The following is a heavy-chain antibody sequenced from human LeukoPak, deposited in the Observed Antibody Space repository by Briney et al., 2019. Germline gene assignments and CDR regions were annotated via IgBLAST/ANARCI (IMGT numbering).Heavy chain of an antibody. V-gene: IGHV1-2*02. CDR3: ARGRPGDYFDY. CDR2: INPNSGGT. CDR1: GYTFTGYF. Sequence: GASVKVSCKASGYTFTGYFMHWVRQAPGQGLEWMGWINPNSGGTSYHQNFQGRVTMTRDTSISTAYMDLSRLRSDDTAVYYCARGRPGDYFDYWGQGTRDSVFS. D-gene: IGHD6-25*01. J-gene: IGHJ4*02.